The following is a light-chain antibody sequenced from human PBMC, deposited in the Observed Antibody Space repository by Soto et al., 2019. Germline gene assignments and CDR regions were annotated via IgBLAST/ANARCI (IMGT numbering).Light chain of an antibody. V-gene: IGKV3-20*01. Sequence: EVVMTQSPATLSVSPGERATLSCRASQRFSTTYLAWYQQRSGQAPRLLIYGASRRATGIPDRFSGSGSGTDFTLTISRLEPEDFAVYYCQHYDSSPTFGQGTKVDIK. CDR1: QRFSTTY. CDR2: GAS. CDR3: QHYDSSPT. J-gene: IGKJ1*01.